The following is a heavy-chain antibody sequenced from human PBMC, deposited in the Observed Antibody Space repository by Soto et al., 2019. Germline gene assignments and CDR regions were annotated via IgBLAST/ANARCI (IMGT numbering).Heavy chain of an antibody. CDR2: IYYNGNT. CDR1: GGSISDDDYY. J-gene: IGHJ6*02. CDR3: ARATTVTSSFVFYGLDV. Sequence: QVQLHESGPGLVKPSQTLSLTCTVSGGSISDDDYYWNWLRQSPGKGLEWIGHIYYNGNTYYNPSLKSRLTMSLDTSQNQFSLHLTSVIAADSALYFCARATTVTSSFVFYGLDVWGPGTTVTVSS. V-gene: IGHV4-30-4*01. D-gene: IGHD4-17*01.